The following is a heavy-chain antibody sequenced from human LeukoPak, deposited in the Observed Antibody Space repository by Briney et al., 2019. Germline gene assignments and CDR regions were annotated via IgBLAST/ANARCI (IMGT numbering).Heavy chain of an antibody. V-gene: IGHV3-11*06. CDR1: GFTFSDYY. J-gene: IGHJ4*02. CDR2: ISSSSSYT. Sequence: GGSLRLSCAASGFTFSDYYMSWIRQAPGKGLEWVSYISSSSSYTNYADSVKGRFTISRDNAKNSLYLQMNSLRAEDTAVYYCARDLRSNYYGSGPPDYWGQGTLVTVSS. D-gene: IGHD3-10*01. CDR3: ARDLRSNYYGSGPPDY.